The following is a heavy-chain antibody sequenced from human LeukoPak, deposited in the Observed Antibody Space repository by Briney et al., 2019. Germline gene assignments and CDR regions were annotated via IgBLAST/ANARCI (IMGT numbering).Heavy chain of an antibody. D-gene: IGHD6-13*01. J-gene: IGHJ4*02. CDR2: ISYDGSNK. CDR3: AASAAGTSYYFDY. CDR1: GFTFSSYA. Sequence: GSLRLSCAASGFTFSSYAMHWVRQAPGKGLEWVAVISYDGSNKYYADSVKGRFTISRDNSKNTLYLQMNSLRAEDTAVYYCAASAAGTSYYFDYWGQGTLVTVSS. V-gene: IGHV3-30-3*01.